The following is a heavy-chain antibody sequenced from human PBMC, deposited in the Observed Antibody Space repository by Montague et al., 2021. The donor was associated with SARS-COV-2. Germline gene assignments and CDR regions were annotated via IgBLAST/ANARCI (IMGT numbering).Heavy chain of an antibody. Sequence: SETLSLTCSVSGGSISSRYLFWGWIRQPPGKGLEWIGSVYYSGSTYYKPSLKSRITISVDTSKNQFSLRLTSVTAADTAVYYCARKGISVAYYGSDIWGQGTLVTVSS. D-gene: IGHD3-10*01. J-gene: IGHJ3*02. CDR1: GGSISSRYLF. CDR3: ARKGISVAYYGSDI. V-gene: IGHV4-39*01. CDR2: VYYSGST.